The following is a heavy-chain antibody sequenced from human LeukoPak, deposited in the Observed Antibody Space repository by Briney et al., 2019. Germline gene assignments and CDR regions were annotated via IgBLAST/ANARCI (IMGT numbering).Heavy chain of an antibody. V-gene: IGHV3-33*01. D-gene: IGHD2/OR15-2a*01. CDR1: GFTFSSYG. Sequence: GGSLRLSCAASGFTFSSYGMHWVRQAPGKGLEWVALIWYDGSNKYYADSVKGRLTIPRDNSKNTLYLQMNSLRAEDTAVYYCAREGPRGNSQFDYWGQGTLVTVSS. CDR2: IWYDGSNK. J-gene: IGHJ4*02. CDR3: AREGPRGNSQFDY.